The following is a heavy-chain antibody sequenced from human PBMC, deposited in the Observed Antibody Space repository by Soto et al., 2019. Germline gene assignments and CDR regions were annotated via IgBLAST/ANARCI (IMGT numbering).Heavy chain of an antibody. CDR3: ARDYDFWSGYLDY. CDR2: IKQDGSEK. J-gene: IGHJ4*02. CDR1: GFTFSSYW. D-gene: IGHD3-3*01. V-gene: IGHV3-7*01. Sequence: GGSLRLSCAASGFTFSSYWMSWVRQAPGKGLEWVANIKQDGSEKYYVDSVKGRFTISRDNAKNSLYLQMNSLRAEDTAVYYCARDYDFWSGYLDYWGQGTLVTVSS.